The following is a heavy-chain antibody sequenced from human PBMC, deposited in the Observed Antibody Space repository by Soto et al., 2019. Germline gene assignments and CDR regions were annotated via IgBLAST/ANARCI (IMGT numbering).Heavy chain of an antibody. CDR2: ISAYNGNT. V-gene: IGHV1-18*04. J-gene: IGHJ6*02. D-gene: IGHD2-15*01. CDR3: ARGGVVAATYYYYGMDV. Sequence: AAVKVSCKASGYTFTSYGISWVRQAPGQWLEWMGWISAYNGNTNYAQKLQGRVTMTTDTSTSTAYMELRSLRSDDTAVYYCARGGVVAATYYYYGMDVWGQGTTVTVSS. CDR1: GYTFTSYG.